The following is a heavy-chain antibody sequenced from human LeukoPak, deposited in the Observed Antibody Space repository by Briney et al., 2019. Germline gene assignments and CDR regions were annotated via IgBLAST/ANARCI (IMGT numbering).Heavy chain of an antibody. J-gene: IGHJ4*02. CDR1: GGSFSGYY. Sequence: SETLSLTCAVHGGSFSGYYWSWIRQPPGKGLEWIGEINHSGSTNYNPSLKSRVTISVDTSKNQFSLKLSSVTAADTAVYYCARGHCVWGSYRHGETFDYWGQGTLVTVSS. V-gene: IGHV4-34*01. CDR3: ARGHCVWGSYRHGETFDY. CDR2: INHSGST. D-gene: IGHD3-16*02.